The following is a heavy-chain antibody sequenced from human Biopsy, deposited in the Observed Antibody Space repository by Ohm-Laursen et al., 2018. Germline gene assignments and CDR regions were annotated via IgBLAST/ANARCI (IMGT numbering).Heavy chain of an antibody. CDR3: ARGRSGG. J-gene: IGHJ4*02. CDR2: ISSGGSPI. V-gene: IGHV3-48*01. CDR1: GFTFSSYS. Sequence: ETLSLTCAASGFTFSSYSMHWVRQAPGKGLEWVSFISSGGSPIYYADSVKGRFTISRDDAKNSLYLQMNSLRAEDTAVYYCARGRSGGWGQGTLVTVSS. D-gene: IGHD3-16*01.